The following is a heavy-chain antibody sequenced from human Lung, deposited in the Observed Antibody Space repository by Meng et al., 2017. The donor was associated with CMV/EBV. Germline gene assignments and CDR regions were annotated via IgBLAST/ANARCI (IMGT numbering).Heavy chain of an antibody. Sequence: GGSLRLSCRNLGYSLGDYWLGWVRQMPGKGLEWMGIIRPDGSDAQYSPSVHGQFTMSVDTSDNTAYLQWANLKASDTAFYFCVRHRVYEMWGQGSLVTVSS. J-gene: IGHJ1*01. CDR3: VRHRVYEM. CDR1: GYSLGDYW. V-gene: IGHV5-51*01. D-gene: IGHD2/OR15-2a*01. CDR2: IRPDGSDA.